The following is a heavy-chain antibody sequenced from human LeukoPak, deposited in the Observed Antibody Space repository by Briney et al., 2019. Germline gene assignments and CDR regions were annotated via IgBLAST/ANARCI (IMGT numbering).Heavy chain of an antibody. CDR1: GFTFSSYA. CDR3: AKGKVNHDGAFDL. J-gene: IGHJ3*01. V-gene: IGHV3-23*01. D-gene: IGHD1-14*01. Sequence: GGSLRLSCAASGFTFSSYAMSWDRQAPGKGPEWVSGISASGGRTYYADSVKGRSKNTVYLQMNSLRAEDTAVYYCAKGKVNHDGAFDLWGQGTMVTVSS. CDR2: ISASGGRT.